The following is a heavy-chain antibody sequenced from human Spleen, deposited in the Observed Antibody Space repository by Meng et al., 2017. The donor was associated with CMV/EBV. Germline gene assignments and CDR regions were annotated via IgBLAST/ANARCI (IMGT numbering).Heavy chain of an antibody. D-gene: IGHD3-10*01. V-gene: IGHV1-69*05. CDR2: IIPIFGTA. J-gene: IGHJ6*02. Sequence: SVKVSCKASGYTFTGYYMHWVRQAPGQGLEWMGWIIPIFGTANYAQKFQGRVTITTDESTSTAYMELSSLRSEDTAVYYCARDVSGYYGMDVWGQGTTVTVSS. CDR3: ARDVSGYYGMDV. CDR1: GYTFTGYY.